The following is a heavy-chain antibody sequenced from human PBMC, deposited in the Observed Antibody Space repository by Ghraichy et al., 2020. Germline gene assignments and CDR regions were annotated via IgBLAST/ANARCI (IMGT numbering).Heavy chain of an antibody. D-gene: IGHD3-10*01. CDR1: GGSISSYY. J-gene: IGHJ4*02. CDR2: IYYSGST. V-gene: IGHV4-59*08. Sequence: SETLSLTCTVSGGSISSYYWSWIRQPPGKGLEWIGYIYYSGSTNYNPSLKSRVTISVDTSKNQFSLKLSSVTAADTAVYYCARHVRGSYYNSIDYWGQGTLVTVSS. CDR3: ARHVRGSYYNSIDY.